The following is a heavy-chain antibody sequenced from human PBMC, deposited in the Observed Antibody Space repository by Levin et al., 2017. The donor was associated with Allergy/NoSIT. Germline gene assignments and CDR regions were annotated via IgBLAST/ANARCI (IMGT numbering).Heavy chain of an antibody. D-gene: IGHD2-21*02. Sequence: ASVKVSCKASGYTFTGYYMHWVRQAPGQGLEWMGWINPNSGGTNYAQKFQGRVTMTRDTSISTAYMELSRLRSDDTAVYYCAREVDCGGDCYSNWFDPWGQGTLVTVSS. CDR1: GYTFTGYY. CDR2: INPNSGGT. V-gene: IGHV1-2*02. J-gene: IGHJ5*02. CDR3: AREVDCGGDCYSNWFDP.